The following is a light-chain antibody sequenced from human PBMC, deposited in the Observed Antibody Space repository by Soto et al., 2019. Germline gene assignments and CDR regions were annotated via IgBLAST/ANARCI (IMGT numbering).Light chain of an antibody. Sequence: QSVLTQPASVSGSPGQLITISCTGTSIDVGGYNLVSWYQQHPGKAPKLIIYEVTKRPSGVSNRFSGSKSGNTASLTISGLQAEDEADYSCYSYAGNSGDFVPGTKVTVL. CDR1: SIDVGGYNL. CDR3: YSYAGNSGD. V-gene: IGLV2-23*02. J-gene: IGLJ1*01. CDR2: EVT.